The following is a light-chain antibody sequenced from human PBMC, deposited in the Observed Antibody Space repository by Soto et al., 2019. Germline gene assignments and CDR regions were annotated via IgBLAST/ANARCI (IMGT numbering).Light chain of an antibody. CDR1: QNIGTW. CDR2: GAS. CDR3: QQADHFPLT. V-gene: IGKV1-12*01. J-gene: IGKJ4*01. Sequence: DIQMTQSPSSVSASIGDRVTITCRASQNIGTWLAWYQQKPGKAAKYLIYGASRLLSGVPSRFSGSGSGTDFTRTICSLQPADLAIYFCQQADHFPLTVGGGTRVDIK.